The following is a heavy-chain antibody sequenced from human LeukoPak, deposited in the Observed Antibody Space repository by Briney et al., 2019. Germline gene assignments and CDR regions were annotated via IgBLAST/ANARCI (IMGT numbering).Heavy chain of an antibody. V-gene: IGHV1-2*02. CDR3: AREGRHDYGGKGEAFDI. J-gene: IGHJ3*02. Sequence: VASVKVSCKASGYTFTGYYMHWVRQAPGQGLEWMGWINPNSGGTNYAQKFQGRVTMTRDTSISTAYMELSRLRSDDTAVYYCAREGRHDYGGKGEAFDIWGQGTMVTVSS. CDR1: GYTFTGYY. D-gene: IGHD4-23*01. CDR2: INPNSGGT.